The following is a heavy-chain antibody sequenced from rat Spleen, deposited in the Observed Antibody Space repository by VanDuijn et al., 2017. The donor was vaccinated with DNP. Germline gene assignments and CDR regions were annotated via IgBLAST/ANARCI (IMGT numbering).Heavy chain of an antibody. J-gene: IGHJ4*01. CDR3: AREGDYYDGYGDALDA. CDR1: GFTFSDYN. V-gene: IGHV5S23*01. CDR2: ITSNGGAT. Sequence: EVQLVESGGGLVQPGRSLKLSCVASGFTFSDYNMAWVRQVPGKGLEWLASITSNGGATYYLDSVKGRFTISRDDAQDTLYLQMNSLRSEDTATYYCAREGDYYDGYGDALDAWGQGTSVTVAS. D-gene: IGHD1-12*03.